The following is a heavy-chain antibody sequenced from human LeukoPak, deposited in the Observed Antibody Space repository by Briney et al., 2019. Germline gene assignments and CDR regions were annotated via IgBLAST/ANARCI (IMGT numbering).Heavy chain of an antibody. CDR3: ARGYYYRT. Sequence: SETLSLTCTVSGGSVSSDNSYWNWIRQPAGKGLEWIGRIYADGDSTYNPSLKSRVTISVDTSKNQLSLRLTSMTAADTAVYYCARGYYYRTWGQGTLATVSS. CDR2: IYADGDS. V-gene: IGHV4-61*02. J-gene: IGHJ4*02. CDR1: GGSVSSDNSY. D-gene: IGHD3-10*01.